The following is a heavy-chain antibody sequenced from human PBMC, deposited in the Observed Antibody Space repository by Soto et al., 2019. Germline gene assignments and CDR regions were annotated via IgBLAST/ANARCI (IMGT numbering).Heavy chain of an antibody. V-gene: IGHV3-30*18. Sequence: QVQLVESGGGVVQPGRSLRLSWAASGFTFSSYGMHWLRQAPGKGLEWVAVVLYDGRNKYYADSVKGRFTISRDNSKNTVYLQMNSLRAEDTAVYYCAKAGYYDSSGYYELDYWGQGTLVIVSS. CDR2: VLYDGRNK. CDR3: AKAGYYDSSGYYELDY. J-gene: IGHJ4*02. D-gene: IGHD3-22*01. CDR1: GFTFSSYG.